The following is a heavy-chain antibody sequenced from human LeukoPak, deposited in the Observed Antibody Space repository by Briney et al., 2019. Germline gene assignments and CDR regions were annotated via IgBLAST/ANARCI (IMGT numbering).Heavy chain of an antibody. CDR3: ARDPRSGWFDY. V-gene: IGHV4-39*07. CDR2: IYYSGST. Sequence: SETLSLTCTVSSGSINNSHYYWGWIRQPPGKGLEWIGSIYYSGSTYYNPSLKSRVTMSVDTSKNQFSLKLSSVTAADTAVYYCARDPRSGWFDYWGQGTLVTVSP. D-gene: IGHD6-19*01. CDR1: SGSINNSHYY. J-gene: IGHJ4*02.